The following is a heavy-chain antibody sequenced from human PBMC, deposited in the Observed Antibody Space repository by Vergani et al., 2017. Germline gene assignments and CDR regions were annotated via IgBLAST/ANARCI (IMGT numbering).Heavy chain of an antibody. CDR3: ARDRPSSLHSSLLDY. V-gene: IGHV3-11*04. Sequence: QVQLVESGGGLVKPGGSLRLSCAASGFTFSDYYMSWIRQAPGKGLEWVSYISSSSSTIYYAYSVKGRFTISRDNAKNSLYLQMNSLRAEDTAVYYCARDRPSSLHSSLLDYWGQGTLVTVSS. CDR2: ISSSSSTI. J-gene: IGHJ4*02. D-gene: IGHD6-6*01. CDR1: GFTFSDYY.